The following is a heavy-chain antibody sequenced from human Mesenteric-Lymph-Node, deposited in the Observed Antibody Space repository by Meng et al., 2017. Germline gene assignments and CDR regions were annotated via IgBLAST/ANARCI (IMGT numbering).Heavy chain of an antibody. CDR3: ARNVPGTSAYYD. Sequence: HRRDSGPGLVKPSDTLSLTCAVSGNSIRSTNWWGWIRQPPGKGLEWIGYIYYSGSTSYNPSLKSRVTMSVDTSKNQFSLNLNSVTAVDTAVYYCARNVPGTSAYYDWGQGTLVTVSS. D-gene: IGHD3-22*01. CDR2: IYYSGST. CDR1: GNSIRSTNW. V-gene: IGHV4-28*01. J-gene: IGHJ4*02.